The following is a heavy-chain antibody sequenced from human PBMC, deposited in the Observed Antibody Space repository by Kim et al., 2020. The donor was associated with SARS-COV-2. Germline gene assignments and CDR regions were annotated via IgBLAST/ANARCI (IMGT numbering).Heavy chain of an antibody. CDR3: ARGLYSSSFPDP. Sequence: ASVKVSCKASGYTFTSYAMHWVRQAPGQRLEWMGWINAGNGNTKYSQKFQGRVTITRDTSASTAYMELSSLRSEDTAVYYCARGLYSSSFPDPWGQGTLVTVSS. D-gene: IGHD6-13*01. CDR2: INAGNGNT. V-gene: IGHV1-3*01. CDR1: GYTFTSYA. J-gene: IGHJ5*02.